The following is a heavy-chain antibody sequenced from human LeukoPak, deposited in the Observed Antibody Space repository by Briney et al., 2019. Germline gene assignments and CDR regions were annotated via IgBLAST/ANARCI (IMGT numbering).Heavy chain of an antibody. V-gene: IGHV1-18*01. D-gene: IGHD5-18*01. CDR1: GYTFTNYG. CDR2: ISVYTGNT. Sequence: PGASVKVSCKASGYTFTNYGISWVRQAPGQGLEWMGWISVYTGNTHYAQKFQARVTMTTDTSTTTAYMELRSLRSDDTAVYYCARDRSDTAMPLGYWGQGTLVTVSS. CDR3: ARDRSDTAMPLGY. J-gene: IGHJ4*02.